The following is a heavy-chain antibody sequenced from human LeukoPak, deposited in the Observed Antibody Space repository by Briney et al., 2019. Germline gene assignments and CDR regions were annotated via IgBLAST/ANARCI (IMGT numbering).Heavy chain of an antibody. CDR1: GFTFSSYG. D-gene: IGHD5-12*01. CDR2: IWYDGSNK. V-gene: IGHV3-33*01. CDR3: ARPRGSSGYDWAIFDY. J-gene: IGHJ4*02. Sequence: PGGSLRLSCAASGFTFSSYGMHWVRQAPGKGLEWVAVIWYDGSNKYYADSVKGRFTISRDNSKNTLYLQMNSLRAEDTAVYYCARPRGSSGYDWAIFDYWGQGTLVTVSS.